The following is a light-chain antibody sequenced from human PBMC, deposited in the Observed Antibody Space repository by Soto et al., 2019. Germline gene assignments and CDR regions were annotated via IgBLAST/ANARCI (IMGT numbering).Light chain of an antibody. V-gene: IGKV1-9*01. CDR3: QELNSYPRT. CDR2: GAS. CDR1: QGISTY. J-gene: IGKJ1*01. Sequence: IQLTQSPSFLSASIGDRVTITCRASQGISTYLAWYQQKPGKASKSLIYGASTLQSGVPSRFSGGGSGTEFTLTISSLQPEDFATYYCQELNSYPRTFGQGTKVEVK.